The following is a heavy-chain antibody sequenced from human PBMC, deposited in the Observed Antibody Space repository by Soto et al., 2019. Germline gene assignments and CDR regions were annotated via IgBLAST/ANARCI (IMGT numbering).Heavy chain of an antibody. V-gene: IGHV3-48*02. CDR2: ISRSRGTT. CDR3: ARDLQSNGWAYYFDY. CDR1: GFTFSDYS. J-gene: IGHJ4*02. Sequence: EVKLVESGGGLVQPGGSLRLSCVASGFTFSDYSMNWVRQAPGKGLEWVSYISRSRGTTHYADSVQGRFTISRDNARNSLYLQMNSLRDEDTAVYYCARDLQSNGWAYYFDYWGQGTLVTVSS. D-gene: IGHD6-19*01.